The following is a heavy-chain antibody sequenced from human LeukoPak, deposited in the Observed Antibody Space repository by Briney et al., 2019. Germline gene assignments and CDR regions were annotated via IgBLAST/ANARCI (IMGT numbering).Heavy chain of an antibody. J-gene: IGHJ4*02. CDR1: GFTFTSSA. D-gene: IGHD3-22*01. V-gene: IGHV1-58*01. CDR2: IVVGSGNT. CDR3: AAGATDYYDSSGIANQFDY. Sequence: SVKVSCKASGFTFTSSAVQWVRQARGQRLEWIGWIVVGSGNTNYAQKFQERVTITRDMSTSTAYIELSSLRSEDTAVYYCAAGATDYYDSSGIANQFDYWGQGTLVTVSS.